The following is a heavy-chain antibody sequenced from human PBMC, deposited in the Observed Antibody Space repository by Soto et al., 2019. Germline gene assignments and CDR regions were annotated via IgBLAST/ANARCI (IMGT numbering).Heavy chain of an antibody. CDR3: ARGDVAYDFWSGYYHWFDP. V-gene: IGHV4-38-2*01. CDR2: IYHSGST. Sequence: SETLSLTCAVSGYSISSGYYWGWIRQPPGKGLEWIGSIYHSGSTYYNPSLKSRVTISVDTSKNQFSLKLSSVTAADTPVYYCARGDVAYDFWSGYYHWFDPWGQGTLVTVSS. D-gene: IGHD3-3*01. CDR1: GYSISSGYY. J-gene: IGHJ5*02.